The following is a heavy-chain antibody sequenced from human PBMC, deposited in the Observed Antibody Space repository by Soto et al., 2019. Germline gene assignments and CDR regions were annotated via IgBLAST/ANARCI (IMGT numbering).Heavy chain of an antibody. J-gene: IGHJ6*02. V-gene: IGHV3-30*18. CDR3: AKDLEGYSSSWSPLLRYCYGMDV. CDR2: ISYDGSNK. Sequence: PGGSLRLSCAASGFTFSSYGMRWVRQATGKGLEWVAVISYDGSNKYYADSVKGRFTISRDNSKNTLYLQMNSLRAEDTAVYYCAKDLEGYSSSWSPLLRYCYGMDVWGQGTTLTVSS. CDR1: GFTFSSYG. D-gene: IGHD6-13*01.